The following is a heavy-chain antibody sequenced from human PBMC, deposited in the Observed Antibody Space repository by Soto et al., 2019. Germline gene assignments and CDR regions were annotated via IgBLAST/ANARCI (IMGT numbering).Heavy chain of an antibody. CDR1: GGSISSSRW. CDR2: IYHSGST. V-gene: IGHV4-4*02. D-gene: IGHD2-2*01. CDR3: AVGGGYCISTSCYFDY. J-gene: IGHJ4*02. Sequence: SETLSLTWAVSGGSISSSRWWSWGRQPPGKGLEWIGEIYHSGSTNYNPSLKSRVTISVDKSKNQFSLKLSSVTAADTAVYYCAVGGGYCISTSCYFDYWGQGTLVTVS.